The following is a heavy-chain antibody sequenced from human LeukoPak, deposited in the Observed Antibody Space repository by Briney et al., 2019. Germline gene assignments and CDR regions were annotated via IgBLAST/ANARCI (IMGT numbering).Heavy chain of an antibody. J-gene: IGHJ6*02. CDR1: GVTFSGYC. CDR3: ARGGAEYCTSTKCDPVYGMDV. CDR2: ISGTSNTN. D-gene: IGHD2-2*01. V-gene: IGHV3-48*01. Sequence: PGGSLRLSCVVSGVTFSGYCMNWVRQPPGKGLEWVSYISGTSNTNYYAASVKGRFTASRDNAKSSLYLQMDNLTVEDTAVYYCARGGAEYCTSTKCDPVYGMDVWGQGTTVTVSS.